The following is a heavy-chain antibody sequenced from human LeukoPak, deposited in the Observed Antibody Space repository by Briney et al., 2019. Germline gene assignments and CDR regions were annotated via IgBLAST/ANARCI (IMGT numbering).Heavy chain of an antibody. CDR3: ARGGGSLSGGFDY. J-gene: IGHJ4*02. CDR1: GFPFSSYG. V-gene: IGHV3-33*01. D-gene: IGHD1-26*01. CDR2: IWSDGSNK. Sequence: PGRSLRLSCAASGFPFSSYGMHWVRQTPGKGLEWVAIIWSDGSNKYYADSVKGRFTISRDNSKNTLYLQMNSLRAEDTAVYYCARGGGSLSGGFDYWGQGTLVTVSS.